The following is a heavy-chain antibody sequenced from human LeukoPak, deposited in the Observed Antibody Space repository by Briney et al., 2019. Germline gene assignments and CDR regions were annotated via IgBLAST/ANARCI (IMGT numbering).Heavy chain of an antibody. Sequence: SQTLSLTCTHSLVSLSGSKASSVPQPPGKGLEWIGYISYSGSTNYNPSLKSRVTISIDTSKNQFSLKLRSVTAADTAIYYCARGNHDNFSGEIHAVDIWGQGKMVTVSS. J-gene: IGHJ3*02. CDR2: ISYSGST. D-gene: IGHD3-9*01. CDR1: LVSLSGSK. CDR3: ARGNHDNFSGEIHAVDI. V-gene: IGHV4-59*12.